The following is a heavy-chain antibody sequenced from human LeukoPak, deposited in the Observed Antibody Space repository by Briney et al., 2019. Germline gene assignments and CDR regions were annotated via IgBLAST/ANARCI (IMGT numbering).Heavy chain of an antibody. CDR1: GYSISSGYY. V-gene: IGHV4-38-2*02. CDR2: IYHSGST. Sequence: SETLSLTCTVSGYSISSGYYWGWIRQPPGKGLEWIGSIYHSGSTYYNPSLKSRVTISVDTSKNQFSLKLSSVTAADTAVYYCAIQKNSSRHRPNWFDPWGQGTLVTVSS. CDR3: AIQKNSSRHRPNWFDP. D-gene: IGHD6-13*01. J-gene: IGHJ5*02.